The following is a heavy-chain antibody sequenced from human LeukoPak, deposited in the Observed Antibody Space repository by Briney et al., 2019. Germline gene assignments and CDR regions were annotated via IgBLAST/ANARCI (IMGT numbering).Heavy chain of an antibody. Sequence: PGGSLRLSCGASGFTFSSYWMSWVRQAPGKGLEWVATIKQDGSEKYYVDSVKGRFTISRDNAKSSLYLQMNALRAEDTAVYFCASPPLGYCDSTSCRFDYWGQGTLVTVSS. CDR2: IKQDGSEK. CDR3: ASPPLGYCDSTSCRFDY. J-gene: IGHJ4*02. CDR1: GFTFSSYW. D-gene: IGHD2-2*03. V-gene: IGHV3-7*01.